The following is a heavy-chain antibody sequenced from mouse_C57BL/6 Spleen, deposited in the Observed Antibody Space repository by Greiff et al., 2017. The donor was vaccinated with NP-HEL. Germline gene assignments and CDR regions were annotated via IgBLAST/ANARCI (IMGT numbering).Heavy chain of an antibody. V-gene: IGHV1-53*01. CDR2: INPSNGGT. CDR3: ARGRGYGNWYFDV. D-gene: IGHD2-1*01. Sequence: VQLQQSGTELVKPGASVKLSCKASGYTFTSYWMHWVKQRPGQGLEWIGNINPSNGGTNYNEKFKSKATLTVDKSSSTAYMQLSSLTSEDSAVYYCARGRGYGNWYFDVWGTGTTVTVSS. CDR1: GYTFTSYW. J-gene: IGHJ1*03.